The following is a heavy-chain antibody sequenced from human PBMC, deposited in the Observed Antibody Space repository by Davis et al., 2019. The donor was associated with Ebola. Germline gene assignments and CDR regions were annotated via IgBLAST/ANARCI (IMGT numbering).Heavy chain of an antibody. CDR2: VNPIGGST. Sequence: ASSVNVSCKAIGYTFTSYYIHWVRQAPGQGLEWMGIVNPIGGSTTYAQNFQGRVTMTRDTSTSTVYMELSSLRSEDTAVYYCASGIYYGSGSYIDYWGQGTLVTVSS. J-gene: IGHJ4*02. CDR3: ASGIYYGSGSYIDY. V-gene: IGHV1-46*01. CDR1: GYTFTSYY. D-gene: IGHD3-10*01.